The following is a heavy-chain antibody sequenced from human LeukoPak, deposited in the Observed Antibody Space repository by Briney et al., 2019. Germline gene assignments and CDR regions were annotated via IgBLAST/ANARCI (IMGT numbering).Heavy chain of an antibody. D-gene: IGHD6-6*01. J-gene: IGHJ4*02. CDR2: IIPIFGTA. CDR3: ARVGYSSSLAPGWNDALDY. V-gene: IGHV1-69*05. CDR1: GGTFSSYA. Sequence: GSSVKVSCKASGGTFSSYAISWVRQAPGQGLEWMGGIIPIFGTANYAQKFQGRVTITTDESTSTAYMELSSLRSEDTAVYYCARVGYSSSLAPGWNDALDYWGQGTLVTVSS.